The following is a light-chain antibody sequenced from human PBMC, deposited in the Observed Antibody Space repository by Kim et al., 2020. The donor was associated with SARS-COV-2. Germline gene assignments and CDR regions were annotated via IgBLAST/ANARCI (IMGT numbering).Light chain of an antibody. CDR3: QQYYRPPFT. Sequence: DIVMTQSPDSLAVSLGERAAIDCKPSQSLLYSSNNQNYLAWYQQKPGQPPKLLIYWASTRESGVPDRFSGSGSGTHFTLTISSLQAEDVAVYYCQQYYRPPFTFGHGTKLEI. J-gene: IGKJ2*01. CDR1: QSLLYSSNNQNY. V-gene: IGKV4-1*01. CDR2: WAS.